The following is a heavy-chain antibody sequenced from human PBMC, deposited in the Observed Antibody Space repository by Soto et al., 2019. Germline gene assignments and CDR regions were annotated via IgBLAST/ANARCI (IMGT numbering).Heavy chain of an antibody. V-gene: IGHV3-30*18. D-gene: IGHD5-18*01. CDR2: ISYDGSNK. CDR1: GFTFSSYG. J-gene: IGHJ4*02. CDR3: AKAMGFVDTAMVYFDY. Sequence: QVQLVESGGGVVQPGRSLRLSCAASGFTFSSYGMHWVRQAPGKGLEWVAVISYDGSNKYYADSVKGRFTISRDNSKNTLYLQMNSLRAEDTAVYYCAKAMGFVDTAMVYFDYWGQGTLVTVSS.